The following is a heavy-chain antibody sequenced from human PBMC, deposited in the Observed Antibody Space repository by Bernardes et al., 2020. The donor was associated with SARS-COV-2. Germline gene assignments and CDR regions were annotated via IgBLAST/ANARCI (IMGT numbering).Heavy chain of an antibody. CDR2: FDPEDGEA. D-gene: IGHD3-22*01. CDR1: GYTLSDLS. V-gene: IGHV1-24*01. Sequence: ASVKVSGKVSGYTLSDLSMHWVRQAPGKGLEWMGSFDPEDGEAVYAQKFLGRVTMTADTSTYTSYMQLSSLRSDDTAVYYCTTSLSLTVVVYAFDIWGQGTTVIVSS. J-gene: IGHJ3*02. CDR3: TTSLSLTVVVYAFDI.